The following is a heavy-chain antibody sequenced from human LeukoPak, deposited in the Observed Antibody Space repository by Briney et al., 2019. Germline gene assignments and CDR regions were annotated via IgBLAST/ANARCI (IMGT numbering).Heavy chain of an antibody. V-gene: IGHV1-8*01. CDR3: ARGAPGSYCSGGSCPYFDY. Sequence: ASVKVSCKASGYTFTSYDVNWVRQATGQGLEWMGCVNPNSGHTGYAQKFQGRVTMTTNTSISTAYMELSSLRSEDTAMYYCARGAPGSYCSGGSCPYFDYWGQGTLVSVSS. J-gene: IGHJ4*02. CDR1: GYTFTSYD. D-gene: IGHD2-15*01. CDR2: VNPNSGHT.